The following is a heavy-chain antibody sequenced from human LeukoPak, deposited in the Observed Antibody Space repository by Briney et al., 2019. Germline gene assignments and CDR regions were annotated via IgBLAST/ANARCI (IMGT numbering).Heavy chain of an antibody. J-gene: IGHJ4*02. CDR1: GFTFSSYG. V-gene: IGHV3-30*18. Sequence: PGRSLRLSCAASGFTFSSYGMHWVRQAPGKGLEWVAIITYDGSNKYYADSVKGRFTISRDNSKSTLYLQVNSLRVEDTALYYCAKTSQPYCGGDCSHFDYWGQGTLVTVSS. CDR2: ITYDGSNK. D-gene: IGHD2-21*02. CDR3: AKTSQPYCGGDCSHFDY.